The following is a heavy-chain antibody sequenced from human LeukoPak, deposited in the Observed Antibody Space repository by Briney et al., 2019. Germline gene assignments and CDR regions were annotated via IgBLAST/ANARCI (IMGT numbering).Heavy chain of an antibody. CDR3: AQQVGYCSSGSCYFTY. V-gene: IGHV3-23*01. CDR1: GFTFSNYA. CDR2: ISNTGGST. Sequence: GSLRLSCAASGFTFSNYAMSWVRQAPGKGLEWVSAISNTGGSTYYADSVKGRFTISRDKSKNTLSLQMNSLRAEDTAVYYCAQQVGYCSSGSCYFTYWGQGTLVTVSS. D-gene: IGHD2-15*01. J-gene: IGHJ1*01.